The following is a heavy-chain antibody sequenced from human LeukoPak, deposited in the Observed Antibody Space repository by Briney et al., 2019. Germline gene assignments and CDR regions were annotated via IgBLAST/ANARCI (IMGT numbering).Heavy chain of an antibody. J-gene: IGHJ4*02. CDR2: IYYSGST. CDR3: ARDLGMDDY. CDR1: GGSISSSSYY. V-gene: IGHV4-39*07. D-gene: IGHD1-14*01. Sequence: SETLSLTCTVSGGSISSSSYYWGWIRQPPGKGLEWIGSIYYSGSTYYNPSLKSRVTISVDTSKNQFSLKLSSVTAADTAVYYCARDLGMDDYWGQGTLVTVSS.